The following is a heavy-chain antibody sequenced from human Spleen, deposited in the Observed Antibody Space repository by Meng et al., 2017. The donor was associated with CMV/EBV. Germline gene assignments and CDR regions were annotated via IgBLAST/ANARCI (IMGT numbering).Heavy chain of an antibody. Sequence: SETLSLTCTVSGGSISSSSYYWGWIRQPPGKGLEWIGSIYYSGSTNYNPSLKSRVTISVDTSKNQFSLKLSSVTAADTAVYYCATQGAYNWNRFYFDYWGQGTLVPLSS. CDR3: ATQGAYNWNRFYFDY. CDR2: IYYSGST. V-gene: IGHV4-39*07. CDR1: GGSISSSSYY. J-gene: IGHJ4*02. D-gene: IGHD1-20*01.